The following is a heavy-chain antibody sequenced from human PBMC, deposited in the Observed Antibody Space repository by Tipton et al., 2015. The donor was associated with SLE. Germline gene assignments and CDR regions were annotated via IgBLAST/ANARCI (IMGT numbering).Heavy chain of an antibody. CDR1: GGSISSSSYY. CDR2: INHSGNT. CDR3: ARGKGGAFFDY. J-gene: IGHJ4*02. D-gene: IGHD1-26*01. Sequence: LSLTCTVSGGSISSSSYYWGWIRQPPGKGLEWIGEINHSGNTNQNPSLKSRVTISVDTSKNQFSLKVSSVTAADTALYYCARGKGGAFFDYWGQGTLVTVSS. V-gene: IGHV4-39*07.